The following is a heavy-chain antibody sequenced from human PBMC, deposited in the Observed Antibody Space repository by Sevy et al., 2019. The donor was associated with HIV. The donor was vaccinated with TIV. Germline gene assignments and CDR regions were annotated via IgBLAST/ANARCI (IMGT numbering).Heavy chain of an antibody. Sequence: GGSLRLSCSASGFTFSKYSMSWVRQPPGKGLEWVSTLSFGCGEIDYADSVKGRFTISRDNSKSSVYLQMNNLRPEDTAVYYCAREGCTKPHDYWGQGTLVTVSS. J-gene: IGHJ4*02. V-gene: IGHV3-23*01. CDR1: GFTFSKYS. CDR3: AREGCTKPHDY. CDR2: LSFGCGEI. D-gene: IGHD2-8*01.